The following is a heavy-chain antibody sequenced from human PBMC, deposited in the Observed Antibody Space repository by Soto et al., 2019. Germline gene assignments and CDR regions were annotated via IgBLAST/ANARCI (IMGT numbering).Heavy chain of an antibody. Sequence: PSETLSLTCSVSGGSISRYYWSWIRQPPGKGLEWIGYAYYSGDIGYNPSLQSRVTMAVDTSKNQVSLKLTSVTAADTAVYYCARDRSTYGGGGTGEVKENWFDPWGQGALVTVSS. CDR3: ARDRSTYGGGGTGEVKENWFDP. V-gene: IGHV4-59*01. CDR1: GGSISRYY. D-gene: IGHD2-8*01. CDR2: AYYSGDI. J-gene: IGHJ5*02.